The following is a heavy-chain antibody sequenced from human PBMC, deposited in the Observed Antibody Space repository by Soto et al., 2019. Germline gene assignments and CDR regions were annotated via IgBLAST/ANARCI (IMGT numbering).Heavy chain of an antibody. V-gene: IGHV4-31*03. CDR2: IYFRGDT. Sequence: SETLSLTCSVSGDSISRIDYYWTWIRQHPEKGLEWIGNIYFRGDTYYSPSLESRLTISVDTSKNQFSLKLTSVTAADTAVYYCAREGGSYDSGGYLIRGAFDIWGQGTMVTVSS. D-gene: IGHD3-22*01. CDR3: AREGGSYDSGGYLIRGAFDI. J-gene: IGHJ3*02. CDR1: GDSISRIDYY.